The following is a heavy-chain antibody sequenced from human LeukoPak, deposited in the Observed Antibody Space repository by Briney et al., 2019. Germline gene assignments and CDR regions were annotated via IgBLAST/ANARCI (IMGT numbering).Heavy chain of an antibody. D-gene: IGHD3-10*01. CDR3: ASMVRGVILPFDY. CDR2: FDPEDGET. V-gene: IGHV1-24*01. J-gene: IGHJ4*02. CDR1: GYTLNELS. Sequence: ASVKVSCKVSGYTLNELSMHWVRQAPGKGLEWMGGFDPEDGETIYAQKFQGRVIMTEDTSTDTAYMELSSLRSEDTAVYYCASMVRGVILPFDYWGQGTLVTVSS.